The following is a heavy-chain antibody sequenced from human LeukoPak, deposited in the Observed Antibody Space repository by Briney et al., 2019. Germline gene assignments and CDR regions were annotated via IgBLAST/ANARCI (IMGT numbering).Heavy chain of an antibody. CDR1: GGTFSSYA. Sequence: SVKVSCKASGGTFSSYAISWVRQAPGQGLEWMGRIIPIFGIANYAQKFQGRVTITADKSTSTAYMELSSLRSEDTAVYYCAGSSYGDYGFTTSSFDYWGRGTLVTVSS. J-gene: IGHJ4*02. CDR2: IIPIFGIA. V-gene: IGHV1-69*04. CDR3: AGSSYGDYGFTTSSFDY. D-gene: IGHD4-17*01.